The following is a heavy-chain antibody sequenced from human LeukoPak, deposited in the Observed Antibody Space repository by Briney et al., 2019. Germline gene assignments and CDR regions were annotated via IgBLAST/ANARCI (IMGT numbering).Heavy chain of an antibody. J-gene: IGHJ4*02. CDR2: IYYNGNT. V-gene: IGHV4-31*03. CDR1: GGSIRSGGYY. D-gene: IGHD3-10*01. Sequence: PSETLSLTCSVSGGSIRSGGYYCSWIRQHPGKGLEWIGYIYYNGNTYYNPSLKSRVIISVDTSKNQFSLKLNSVTAVDTAVYYCAGTLVRGLIPIRYYFDYWGQGALVTVSS. CDR3: AGTLVRGLIPIRYYFDY.